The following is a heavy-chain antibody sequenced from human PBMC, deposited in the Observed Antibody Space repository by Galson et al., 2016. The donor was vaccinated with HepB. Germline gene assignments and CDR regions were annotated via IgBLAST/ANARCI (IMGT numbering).Heavy chain of an antibody. Sequence: SETLSLTCTVSGGSISSYYWSWIRQPPGKGLEWIGYYSGSTNYNPSLKSRVTILVDTSKNEFSLKMISVTAADTAVYYCARSIEVAGTAIDYWGQGTLVTVSS. J-gene: IGHJ4*02. V-gene: IGHV4-59*01. D-gene: IGHD6-19*01. CDR3: ARSIEVAGTAIDY. CDR1: GGSISSYY. CDR2: YSGST.